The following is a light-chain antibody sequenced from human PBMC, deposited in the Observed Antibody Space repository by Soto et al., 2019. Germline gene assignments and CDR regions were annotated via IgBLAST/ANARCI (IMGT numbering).Light chain of an antibody. Sequence: EIVMTQSPATLSVSPGERAILSCRASQSVRSNLAWYQQKPGQAPRLLIYGASTRATDIPARFSGSGSGTEFTHTISSLQSEDFAVYYCQQYNNWPPWTFGQGTKVEIK. J-gene: IGKJ1*01. CDR3: QQYNNWPPWT. CDR1: QSVRSN. CDR2: GAS. V-gene: IGKV3-15*01.